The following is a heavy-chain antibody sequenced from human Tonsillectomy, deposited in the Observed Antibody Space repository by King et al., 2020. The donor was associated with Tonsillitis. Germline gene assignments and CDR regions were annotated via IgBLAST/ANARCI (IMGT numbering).Heavy chain of an antibody. V-gene: IGHV3-30*18. Sequence: VQLVESGGGVVQPGRSLKLSCAASGFTFSSYGMHWVRQAPGKGLEWVAVISYDGSNKYYADSVKGRFTISRDNSKNTLYLQMNSLRAEDTAVYYCAKDRYSSGWLDYCGQGTLVTVSS. CDR1: GFTFSSYG. CDR3: AKDRYSSGWLDY. CDR2: ISYDGSNK. D-gene: IGHD6-19*01. J-gene: IGHJ4*02.